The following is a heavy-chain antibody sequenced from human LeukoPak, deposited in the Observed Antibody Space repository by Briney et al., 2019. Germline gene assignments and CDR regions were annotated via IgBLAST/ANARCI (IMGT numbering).Heavy chain of an antibody. Sequence: SEALSLTCAVYGGSFSGYYWSWIRQPPGKGLEWIGEINHSGSTNYNPSLKSRVTISVDTSKNQFSLKLSSVTAADTAVYYCASRGSSGYTVWGQGTLVTVSS. CDR3: ASRGSSGYTV. CDR1: GGSFSGYY. V-gene: IGHV4-34*01. D-gene: IGHD3-22*01. J-gene: IGHJ4*02. CDR2: INHSGST.